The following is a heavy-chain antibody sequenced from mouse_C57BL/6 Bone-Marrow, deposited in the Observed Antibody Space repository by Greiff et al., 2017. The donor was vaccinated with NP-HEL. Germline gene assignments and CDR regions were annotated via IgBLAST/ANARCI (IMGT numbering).Heavy chain of an antibody. Sequence: QVQLQQPGAELVMPGASVKLSCKASGYTFTSYWMHWVKQRPGQGLEWIGEIDPSDSYTNYNQKFKGKSTLTVDKSSSTAYMQLSSLTSEDSAVYYCAVWLRLLYWYFDVWGTGTTVTVSS. J-gene: IGHJ1*03. D-gene: IGHD2-2*01. CDR3: AVWLRLLYWYFDV. V-gene: IGHV1-69*01. CDR1: GYTFTSYW. CDR2: IDPSDSYT.